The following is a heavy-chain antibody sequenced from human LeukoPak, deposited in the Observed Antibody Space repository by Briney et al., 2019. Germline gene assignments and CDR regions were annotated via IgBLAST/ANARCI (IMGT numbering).Heavy chain of an antibody. J-gene: IGHJ6*04. CDR3: AREFEVAGLAMDV. CDR2: IYSGGST. Sequence: PGGSLRLSCAASGLTVGSNYMSWVRQAPGKGLEWVSVIYSGGSTYYAESVKGRFTISRDNSKNTLYLQMKSLRAEDTAVYYCAREFEVAGLAMDVWGKGTTVTVSS. D-gene: IGHD6-19*01. V-gene: IGHV3-53*01. CDR1: GLTVGSNY.